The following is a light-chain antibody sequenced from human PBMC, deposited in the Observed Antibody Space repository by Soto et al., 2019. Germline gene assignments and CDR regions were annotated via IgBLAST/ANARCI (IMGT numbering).Light chain of an antibody. CDR2: DAS. Sequence: VLTQSPATLSLSPGERATLSYRASQSVSTYLAWYQQKPGQAPRLLIYDASNRATGIPARFSGSGSGTDFTLTISSLEPEDFAVYYCQQRINWPPVTFGGGTKVEIK. V-gene: IGKV3-11*01. J-gene: IGKJ4*01. CDR1: QSVSTY. CDR3: QQRINWPPVT.